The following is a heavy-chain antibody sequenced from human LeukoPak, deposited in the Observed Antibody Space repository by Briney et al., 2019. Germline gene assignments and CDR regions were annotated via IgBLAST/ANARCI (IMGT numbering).Heavy chain of an antibody. D-gene: IGHD5-24*01. V-gene: IGHV4-59*01. CDR3: ARATSGQHRDGYHYYYFYYMDV. CDR2: IYYSGIT. CDR1: GGSISSYY. J-gene: IGHJ6*03. Sequence: PSETLSLTCTVSGGSISSYYWSWIRQPPGKGLESIGYIYYSGITNYNPSLQSRVTISVDTSNNQFSLKLTSVTAADTGVYYCARATSGQHRDGYHYYYFYYMDVWGKGTTVTVSS.